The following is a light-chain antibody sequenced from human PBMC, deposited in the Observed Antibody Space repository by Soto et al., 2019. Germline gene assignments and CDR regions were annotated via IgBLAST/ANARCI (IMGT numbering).Light chain of an antibody. CDR2: DVS. V-gene: IGLV2-14*01. CDR3: ISYTTSSTWV. CDR1: SSDVGNYNY. Sequence: QSVLTQPASVSGSPGQSITISCTGTSSDVGNYNYVSWYQQHPGKAPKLMIYDVSNRPSGVSNRFSRSKSGNTASLTISGLQAEDEADYYCISYTTSSTWVFGGGTKLTVL. J-gene: IGLJ3*02.